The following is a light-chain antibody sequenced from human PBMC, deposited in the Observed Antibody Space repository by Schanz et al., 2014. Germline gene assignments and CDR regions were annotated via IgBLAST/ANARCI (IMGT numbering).Light chain of an antibody. CDR3: CSYAGSNTI. J-gene: IGLJ2*01. Sequence: QSALTQPRSVSGSPGQPVTISCTGTSSDVGAYNYVSWYQQYPGKAPKLMIYDVSKRPSGVPDRFSGSKSGNTASLTISGLQAEDEADYHCCSYAGSNTIFGGGTKLTVL. V-gene: IGLV2-11*01. CDR2: DVS. CDR1: SSDVGAYNY.